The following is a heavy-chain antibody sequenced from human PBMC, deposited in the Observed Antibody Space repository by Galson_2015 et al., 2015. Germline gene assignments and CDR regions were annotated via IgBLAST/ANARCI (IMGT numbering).Heavy chain of an antibody. D-gene: IGHD4-17*01. CDR3: ARYGDYEGYGMDV. CDR1: GFTVSSNY. CDR2: IYSGGST. Sequence: SLRLSCAASGFTVSSNYMSWVRQAPGKGLEWVSVIYSGGSTYYADSVKGRFTISRDNSKDTLYLQMNSLRAEDTAVYYCARYGDYEGYGMDVWGQGTTVTVSS. V-gene: IGHV3-53*01. J-gene: IGHJ6*02.